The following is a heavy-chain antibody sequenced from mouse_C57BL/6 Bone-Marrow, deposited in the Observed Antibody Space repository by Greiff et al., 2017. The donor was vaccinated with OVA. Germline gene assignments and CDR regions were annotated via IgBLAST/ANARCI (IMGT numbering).Heavy chain of an antibody. CDR1: GYTFTSYW. CDR2: IHPNSGST. Sequence: VQLQQPGAELVKPGASVKLSCKASGYTFTSYWMHWVKQRPGQGLEWIGMIHPNSGSTNYNEKFKSKATLTVDKSSSTAYMQLSSLTSEDSAVYDCAGDYGSSYFDYWGQGTTLTVSS. V-gene: IGHV1-64*01. D-gene: IGHD1-1*01. J-gene: IGHJ2*01. CDR3: AGDYGSSYFDY.